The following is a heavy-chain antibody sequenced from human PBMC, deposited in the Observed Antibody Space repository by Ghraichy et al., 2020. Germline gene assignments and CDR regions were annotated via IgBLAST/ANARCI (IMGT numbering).Heavy chain of an antibody. V-gene: IGHV3-23*01. CDR2: ISGSGGST. J-gene: IGHJ6*02. CDR1: RFNFSNYA. D-gene: IGHD2-2*01. Sequence: GGSLRLACAASRFNFSNYAMTWVRQAPGKGLEGVSAISGSGGSTYYADSGKGRFTISRDNSKNTLYLQMNSLRAEDTAVYYCAKLFPRIVVVPAAGMDVWGQGTSVTVSS. CDR3: AKLFPRIVVVPAAGMDV.